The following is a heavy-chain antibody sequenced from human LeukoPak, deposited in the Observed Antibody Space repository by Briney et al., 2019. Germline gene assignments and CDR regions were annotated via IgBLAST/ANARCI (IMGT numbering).Heavy chain of an antibody. CDR1: GYSISSGYY. J-gene: IGHJ5*02. CDR2: IYYSVST. D-gene: IGHD2-2*01. V-gene: IGHV4-38-2*01. CDR3: ARHDGDCSTASCLKWFDP. Sequence: SETLSLTCAVSGYSISSGYYWGWIRLPQGRGLEWIGSIYYSVSTHYNPSLKSRVTISIDTSKNQISLKLNSVTAADTAVYYCARHDGDCSTASCLKWFDPLGQGTLVTVSS.